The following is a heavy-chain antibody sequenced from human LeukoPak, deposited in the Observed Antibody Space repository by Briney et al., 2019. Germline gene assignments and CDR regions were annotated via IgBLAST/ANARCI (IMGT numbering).Heavy chain of an antibody. CDR3: ARDSPGYRAYDLG. Sequence: VGSLRLSCAASGFTFSRYWMSWVRQAPGKGLEWVANIKEDGSAKYSVDSVEGRFTISRDNAKNTLYLQMNSLRAEDTAVYYCARDSPGYRAYDLGWGQGTLVTSSS. J-gene: IGHJ4*02. D-gene: IGHD5-12*01. CDR1: GFTFSRYW. CDR2: IKEDGSAK. V-gene: IGHV3-7*04.